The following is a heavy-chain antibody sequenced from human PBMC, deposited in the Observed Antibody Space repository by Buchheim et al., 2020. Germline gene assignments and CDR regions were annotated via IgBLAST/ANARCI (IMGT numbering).Heavy chain of an antibody. J-gene: IGHJ6*02. V-gene: IGHV4-59*01. CDR2: IYDTGST. Sequence: QVQLQESGPGLVKASETLSLTCTVSGGSMTSYYWNWIRQPPGNGLEWIGLIYDTGSTTYSPSLKSRVSISVDTSKNQFYLKLSSVTAADTAVYYCVRGDDYDNYTMDVWGQGTT. CDR3: VRGDDYDNYTMDV. CDR1: GGSMTSYY.